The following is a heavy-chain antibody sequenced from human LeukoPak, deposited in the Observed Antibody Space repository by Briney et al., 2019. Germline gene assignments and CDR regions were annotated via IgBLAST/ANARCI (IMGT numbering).Heavy chain of an antibody. D-gene: IGHD3-22*01. J-gene: IGHJ3*02. CDR3: ARLLAYYYDSSGPDDAFDI. CDR2: ISSNGGST. Sequence: GGSLRLSCAASGFTFSSYAMHWVRQAPGKGLEYVSAISSNGGSTYYANSVKGRFTISRDNSKNTLYLQMGSLRAEDMAVYYCARLLAYYYDSSGPDDAFDIWGQGTMVTVSS. CDR1: GFTFSSYA. V-gene: IGHV3-64*01.